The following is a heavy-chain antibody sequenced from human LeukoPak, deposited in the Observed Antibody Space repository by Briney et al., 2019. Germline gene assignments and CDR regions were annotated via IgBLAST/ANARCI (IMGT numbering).Heavy chain of an antibody. D-gene: IGHD3-10*01. J-gene: IGHJ4*02. CDR3: ARDSDYGSGSYYPLDY. CDR1: GYTFTGYY. V-gene: IGHV1-2*02. Sequence: GASVKVSCKASGYTFTGYYMHWVRQAPGQGLEWMGWINPNSGGTNYAQKFQGRVTMTRDTSISTAYMELSRLRSDDTAVYYCARDSDYGSGSYYPLDYWGQGTLVTVSS. CDR2: INPNSGGT.